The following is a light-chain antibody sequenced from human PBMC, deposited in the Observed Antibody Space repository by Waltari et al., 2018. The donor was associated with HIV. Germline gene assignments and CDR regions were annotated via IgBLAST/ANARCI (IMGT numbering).Light chain of an antibody. CDR3: SSFANRDGFYVL. V-gene: IGLV2-8*02. CDR1: NSDTGTYYY. J-gene: IGLJ2*01. Sequence: QSALTQPPSASSSPGHSVTPTGARTNSDTGTYYYVSWYQQHPGKAPKLVISEVTKRPSGVSDRFSGSKSGNTAFLTVSGLQAEDEADYYCSSFANRDGFYVLFGGGTRLTVL. CDR2: EVT.